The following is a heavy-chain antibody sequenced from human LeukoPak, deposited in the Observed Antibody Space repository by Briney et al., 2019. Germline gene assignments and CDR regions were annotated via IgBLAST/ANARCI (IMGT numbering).Heavy chain of an antibody. J-gene: IGHJ5*02. CDR3: ARYIYGSGSYDWFDP. Sequence: PSETLSLTCTVSGGSISSYYWSWIRQPPGKGLEWIGYIYYSGSTNYNPSLKSRVTISVDTSKNQFSLKLSSVTAADTAVYYCARYIYGSGSYDWFDPWGQGTLVTVSS. CDR2: IYYSGST. V-gene: IGHV4-59*12. D-gene: IGHD3-10*01. CDR1: GGSISSYY.